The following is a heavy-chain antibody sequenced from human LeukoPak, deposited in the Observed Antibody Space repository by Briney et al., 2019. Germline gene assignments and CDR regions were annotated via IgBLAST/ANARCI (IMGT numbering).Heavy chain of an antibody. J-gene: IGHJ4*02. Sequence: KPSQTLSLTCTVSGGSISSGGYYWSWIRQPPGKGLEWIGYIYHSGSTYYNPSLKSRVTISVDRSKNQFSLKLSSVTAADTAVYYCASAITIFGVVIPPFDYWGQGTLVTVSS. D-gene: IGHD3-3*01. V-gene: IGHV4-30-2*01. CDR2: IYHSGST. CDR1: GGSISSGGYY. CDR3: ASAITIFGVVIPPFDY.